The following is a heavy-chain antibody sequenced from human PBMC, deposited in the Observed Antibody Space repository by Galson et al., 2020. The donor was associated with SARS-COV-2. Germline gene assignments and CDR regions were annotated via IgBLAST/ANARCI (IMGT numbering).Heavy chain of an antibody. Sequence: SETLSLTCTVSGASVTRRDYSWSWIRQPPGRGLEWIGTFYYSGSTYYNPSLKSRVTTSVDASRNQFSLKLSSVTAADTAIYYCARRESSGYAQTFAPWGQGPLVTVSS. CDR2: FYYSGST. J-gene: IGHJ5*02. CDR3: ARRESSGYAQTFAP. CDR1: GASVTRRDYS. V-gene: IGHV4-39*07. D-gene: IGHD5-12*01.